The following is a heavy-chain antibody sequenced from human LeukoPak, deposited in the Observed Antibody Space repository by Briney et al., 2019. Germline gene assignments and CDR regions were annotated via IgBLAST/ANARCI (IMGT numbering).Heavy chain of an antibody. CDR2: INSDGSST. J-gene: IGHJ4*02. Sequence: GGSLRLSCAASGFTFSSYWMHWVRQAPGKGLVWVSRINSDGSSTSYADSVKGRFTISRDNAKNTLYLQMNSLGAEDTAVYYCARLPYYYGSGPSYWGQGTLVTVSS. CDR3: ARLPYYYGSGPSY. D-gene: IGHD3-10*01. CDR1: GFTFSSYW. V-gene: IGHV3-74*01.